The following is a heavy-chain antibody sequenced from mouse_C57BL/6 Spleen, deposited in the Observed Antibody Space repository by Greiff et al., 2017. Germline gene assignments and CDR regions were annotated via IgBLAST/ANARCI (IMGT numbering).Heavy chain of an antibody. CDR3: TKSGDDGPFDY. D-gene: IGHD2-3*01. Sequence: EVKLMESGEGLVKPGGSLKLSCAASGFTFSSYAMSWVRQTPEKRLEWVAYISSGGDYIYYADTVKGRFTISRDNARNTLYLQMSSLKSEDTAMYYCTKSGDDGPFDYWGQGTTLTVSS. J-gene: IGHJ2*01. CDR1: GFTFSSYA. CDR2: ISSGGDYI. V-gene: IGHV5-9-1*02.